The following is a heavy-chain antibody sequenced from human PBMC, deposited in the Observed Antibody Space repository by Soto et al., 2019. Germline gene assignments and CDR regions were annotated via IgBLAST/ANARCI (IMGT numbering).Heavy chain of an antibody. CDR2: ISRDGSNK. J-gene: IGHJ4*02. V-gene: IGHV3-30*04. CDR3: ARSRNSAVADSFDF. Sequence: QVQVVESGGGVVQPGRSLRLSCAASGFTFSRYAIHWVRQAPGTGLEWVAVISRDGSNKYYVDSVKGRFTISRDNSKNTLYLQMNSLRDEDTAVYYGARSRNSAVADSFDFWGQGTLVTVAA. D-gene: IGHD3-10*01. CDR1: GFTFSRYA.